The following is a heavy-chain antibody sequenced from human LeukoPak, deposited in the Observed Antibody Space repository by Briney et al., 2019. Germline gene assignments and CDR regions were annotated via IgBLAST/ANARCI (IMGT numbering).Heavy chain of an antibody. J-gene: IGHJ4*02. V-gene: IGHV3-74*01. CDR1: GFNFSSYW. D-gene: IGHD5-12*01. CDR2: IKYYVTTT. Sequence: PGGSLRPPWPAYGFNFSSYWMDWVSQAQGRGLVWISRIKYYVTTTSYADSVKGRFTISRDNAKNTLYLQMNSLRAEDTAAFYCGRGRPRGYSGYVIDYWGQGTPITVSS. CDR3: GRGRPRGYSGYVIDY.